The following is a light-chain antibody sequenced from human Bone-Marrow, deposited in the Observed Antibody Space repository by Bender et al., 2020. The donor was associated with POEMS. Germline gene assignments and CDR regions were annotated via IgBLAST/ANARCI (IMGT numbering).Light chain of an antibody. J-gene: IGLJ3*02. Sequence: QSALTQPASVSGSPGQSITISCTGTSSDVGGYNSVSWYQQHPGKAPKRMIYDVSNRPSGVSNRFSGSKSDNTASLTISGLQAEDEADFYCCSYADNSVWVFGGGTKLTVL. CDR2: DVS. CDR1: SSDVGGYNS. V-gene: IGLV2-14*03. CDR3: CSYADNSVWV.